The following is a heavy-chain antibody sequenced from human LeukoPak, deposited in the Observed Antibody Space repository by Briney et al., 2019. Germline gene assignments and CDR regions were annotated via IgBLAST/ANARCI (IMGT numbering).Heavy chain of an antibody. CDR2: ISAYNGNT. Sequence: ASVKVSCKASGYTFTSYGISWVRQAPGQGLEWMGWISAYNGNTNYAQKLQGRVTMTTDTSTSTAYMELRSLRSDDTAVYYCARDQYYYESSGYLYYFDYWGQGTLVTVSS. V-gene: IGHV1-18*01. CDR3: ARDQYYYESSGYLYYFDY. CDR1: GYTFTSYG. D-gene: IGHD3-22*01. J-gene: IGHJ4*02.